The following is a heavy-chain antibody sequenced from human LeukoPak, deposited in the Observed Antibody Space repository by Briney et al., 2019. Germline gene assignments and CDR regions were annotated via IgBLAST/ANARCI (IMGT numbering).Heavy chain of an antibody. CDR1: GFTFSSYW. D-gene: IGHD3-3*01. CDR2: IKQDGSEK. J-gene: IGHJ5*02. Sequence: GGSLRLSCAASGFTFSSYWMSWVRQAPGKGLEWVANIKQDGSEKYYVDSVKGRFTISRDNAKNSLYLQMNSLRAEDTAVYYCARDGLYDFWSGRLTNWFDPWGQGTLVTVSS. CDR3: ARDGLYDFWSGRLTNWFDP. V-gene: IGHV3-7*01.